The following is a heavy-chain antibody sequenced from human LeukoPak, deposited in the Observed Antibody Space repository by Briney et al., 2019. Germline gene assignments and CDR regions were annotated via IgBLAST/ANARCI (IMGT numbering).Heavy chain of an antibody. J-gene: IGHJ3*02. V-gene: IGHV3-74*01. Sequence: GGSLRLSCTASGFEFTSYWMHWVRQAPGKGLVWVSHINTDGSSTNYADSVKGRFTVSRDNAKNTLYLLLNSLGAEDTAIYYCAREQYRGYSGYEYAFDIWGQGTTVTVSS. CDR1: GFEFTSYW. CDR2: INTDGSST. D-gene: IGHD5-12*01. CDR3: AREQYRGYSGYEYAFDI.